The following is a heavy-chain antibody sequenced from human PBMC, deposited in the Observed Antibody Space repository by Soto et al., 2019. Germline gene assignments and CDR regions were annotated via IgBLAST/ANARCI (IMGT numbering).Heavy chain of an antibody. CDR1: GYTFTSYY. CDR2: ITPSGGST. Sequence: QVQLVQSGAEVKKPGASVKVSCKASGYTFTSYYMHWVRQAPGQGLEWMGIITPSGGSTSYAQKLQGRVPLTRDTSTSTVYMELRSLRSEDTAVYYCAREGGPTGTTGPTDYGMDVWGQGTTVTVSS. V-gene: IGHV1-46*03. CDR3: AREGGPTGTTGPTDYGMDV. D-gene: IGHD1-1*01. J-gene: IGHJ6*02.